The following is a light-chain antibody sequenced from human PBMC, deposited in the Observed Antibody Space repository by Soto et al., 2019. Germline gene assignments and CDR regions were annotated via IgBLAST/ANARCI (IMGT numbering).Light chain of an antibody. CDR3: QQYNSYPWT. Sequence: IQMTQSPSTLSASVGDRVTITFRASQSISSWLSWYQQKPGQAPKLLIYDASILESGVPSRFSGSGSGTEFTLTISSLQPDDFATYYCQQYNSYPWTFGQGTNVDI. V-gene: IGKV1-5*01. J-gene: IGKJ1*01. CDR1: QSISSW. CDR2: DAS.